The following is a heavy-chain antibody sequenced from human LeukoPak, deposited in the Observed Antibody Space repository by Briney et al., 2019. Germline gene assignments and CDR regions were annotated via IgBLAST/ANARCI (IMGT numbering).Heavy chain of an antibody. J-gene: IGHJ4*02. CDR3: SKDKLYGSGSYYHS. Sequence: GGSLRLSCAASGFTFADYAMHWVRQPPGKGLDWVSLITGDGYTYYADSVKGRFTISRDNSKNSLYLQMNGLRTEDTALYYCSKDKLYGSGSYYHSWGQGTLVTVSS. CDR1: GFTFADYA. CDR2: ITGDGYT. D-gene: IGHD3-10*01. V-gene: IGHV3-43*02.